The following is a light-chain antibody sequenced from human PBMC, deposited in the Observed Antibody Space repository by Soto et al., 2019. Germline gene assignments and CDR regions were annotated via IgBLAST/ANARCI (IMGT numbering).Light chain of an antibody. J-gene: IGLJ1*01. Sequence: QSALTQPASVSGSPGQSITISCTGTSSDVGSYNLVSWYQQHPGKPPKLMIYEGSKRPSGVSNRFSGSKSGNTASLTISPLHAEDQADYYCCSYAGSSTYVFGTGTKLTVL. V-gene: IGLV2-23*01. CDR1: SSDVGSYNL. CDR2: EGS. CDR3: CSYAGSSTYV.